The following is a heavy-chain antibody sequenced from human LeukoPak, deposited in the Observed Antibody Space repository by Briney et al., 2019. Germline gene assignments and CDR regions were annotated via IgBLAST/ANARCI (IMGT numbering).Heavy chain of an antibody. J-gene: IGHJ4*02. D-gene: IGHD1-26*01. Sequence: PSETLSLTCTVSGGSTSSYYWSWIRQPPGKGLEWIGYIYYSGSTNYNPSLKSRVTISVDTSKNQFSLKLSSVTAADTAVYYCARTLGGAFDYWGQGTLVTVSS. V-gene: IGHV4-59*01. CDR2: IYYSGST. CDR3: ARTLGGAFDY. CDR1: GGSTSSYY.